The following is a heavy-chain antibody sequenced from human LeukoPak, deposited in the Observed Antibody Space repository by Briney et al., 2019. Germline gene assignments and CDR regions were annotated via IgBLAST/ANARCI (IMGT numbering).Heavy chain of an antibody. Sequence: SETLSLTCTVSGGSISSSSYYWGWIRQPPGKGLEWIGSIYCSGSTYYNPSLKSRVTISVDTSKNQFSLKLSSVTAADTAVYYCARELRYYYYYMDVWGKGTTVTVSS. J-gene: IGHJ6*03. CDR2: IYCSGST. CDR1: GGSISSSSYY. CDR3: ARELRYYYYYMDV. D-gene: IGHD4-17*01. V-gene: IGHV4-39*07.